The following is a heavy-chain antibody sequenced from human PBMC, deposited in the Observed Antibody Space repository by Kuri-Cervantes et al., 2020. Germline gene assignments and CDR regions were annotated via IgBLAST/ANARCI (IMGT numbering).Heavy chain of an antibody. V-gene: IGHV1-8*02. Sequence: ASVKVSCKASGGTFSSHTISWVRQAPGQGLEWMGWMNPNSGNTGYAQKFQGRVTMTEDTSTDTAYMELSSLRSEDTAVYYCATCTVRGVPGYYYYGMDVWGQGTTVTVSS. J-gene: IGHJ6*02. D-gene: IGHD3-10*01. CDR1: GGTFSSHT. CDR2: MNPNSGNT. CDR3: ATCTVRGVPGYYYYGMDV.